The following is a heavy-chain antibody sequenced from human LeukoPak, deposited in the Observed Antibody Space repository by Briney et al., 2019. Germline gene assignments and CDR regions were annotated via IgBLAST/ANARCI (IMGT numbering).Heavy chain of an antibody. CDR3: ARDRFPSGSNQGWFDP. V-gene: IGHV4-39*07. CDR1: GGSISSSSYF. J-gene: IGHJ5*02. Sequence: PSETLSLTCTVSGGSISSSSYFWGWTRQPPGKGLEWIGSIYYTGSTYYNPSLKSRVTISIDTSKNQFSLKLSSVTAADTAVYYCARDRFPSGSNQGWFDPWGQGSLVTVPS. CDR2: IYYTGST. D-gene: IGHD3-22*01.